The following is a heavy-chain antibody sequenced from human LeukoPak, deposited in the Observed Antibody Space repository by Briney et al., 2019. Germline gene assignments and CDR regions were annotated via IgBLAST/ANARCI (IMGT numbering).Heavy chain of an antibody. CDR3: ASPGIGCSSTSCYAPGAFDI. D-gene: IGHD2-2*01. CDR1: GGSISSYY. J-gene: IGHJ3*02. Sequence: SETLSLTCTVSGGSISSYYWSWIRQPPGKGLEWIGYIYYSGSTNYNPSLKSRVTISVDTSKNQFSLKLSSVTAADTAVYYCASPGIGCSSTSCYAPGAFDIWGQGTMVTVSS. V-gene: IGHV4-59*01. CDR2: IYYSGST.